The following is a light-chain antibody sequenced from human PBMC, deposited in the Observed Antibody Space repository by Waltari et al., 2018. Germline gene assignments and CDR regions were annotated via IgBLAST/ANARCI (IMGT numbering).Light chain of an antibody. CDR2: AAS. CDR1: QVIGSW. Sequence: DIQMTQSPSSLSASVGDRVTITCRASQVIGSWLAWYQQKPGKAPRLLFYAASTLQGGVPSRFSGSGSGTDFTLTISSVQSEDFATYFCQEVNRFPYTFGQGTKLEIK. J-gene: IGKJ2*01. CDR3: QEVNRFPYT. V-gene: IGKV1-12*01.